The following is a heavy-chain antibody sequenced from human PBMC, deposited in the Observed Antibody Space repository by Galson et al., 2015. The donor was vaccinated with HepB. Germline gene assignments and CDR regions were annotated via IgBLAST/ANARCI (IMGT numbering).Heavy chain of an antibody. CDR2: TYSGTST. CDR3: ARGPRYYYDSSGPGYFDY. D-gene: IGHD3-22*01. Sequence: SLRLSCAASGFTVSSSYMSWVRQAPGKGLEWVSITYSGTSTYYADSVRGRFTISRHNFKNTLYLQMNSLRAEDTAVYYCARGPRYYYDSSGPGYFDYWGQGTLVTVSS. CDR1: GFTVSSSY. J-gene: IGHJ4*02. V-gene: IGHV3-53*04.